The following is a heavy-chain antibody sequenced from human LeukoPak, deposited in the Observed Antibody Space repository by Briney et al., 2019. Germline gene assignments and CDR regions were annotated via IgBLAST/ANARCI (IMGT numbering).Heavy chain of an antibody. Sequence: PGGSLRLSCAASGFTFSNYAMNWVRQAPGPGLEWVSYISSSGSTIYYADSVKGRFTISRDNAKNSLYLQMNSLRAEDTAVYYCAKSPYSSSFDAFDIWGQGTRLTVST. CDR3: AKSPYSSSFDAFDI. D-gene: IGHD6-6*01. V-gene: IGHV3-48*04. J-gene: IGHJ3*02. CDR1: GFTFSNYA. CDR2: ISSSGSTI.